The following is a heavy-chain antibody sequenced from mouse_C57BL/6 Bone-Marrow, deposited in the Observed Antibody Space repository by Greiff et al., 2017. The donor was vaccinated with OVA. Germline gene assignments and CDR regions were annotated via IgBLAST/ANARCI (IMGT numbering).Heavy chain of an antibody. D-gene: IGHD1-1*01. CDR2: IYPGSGSN. CDR3: ARALYYYGSPYY. V-gene: IGHV1-55*01. CDR1: GYTFTSYW. Sequence: QVQLQQPGAELVKPGASVKMSCKASGYTFTSYWITWVLQRPGQGLEWIGDIYPGSGSNNYNEKFKSKATLTVDTSSSTAYMQLSSLTSEDAAVDYCARALYYYGSPYYWGKGTTLTVSS. J-gene: IGHJ2*01.